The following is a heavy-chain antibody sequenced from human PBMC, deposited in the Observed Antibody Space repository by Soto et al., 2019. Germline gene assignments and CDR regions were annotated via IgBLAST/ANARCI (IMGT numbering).Heavy chain of an antibody. D-gene: IGHD5-12*01. CDR2: IIPILGIA. CDR3: ARDRSGYDSYYYYYMDV. J-gene: IGHJ6*03. Sequence: SVKVSCKASGGTFSSYTISWVRQAPGQGLEWMGRIIPILGIASYAQKFQGRVTITADKSTSTAYMELSSLRSEDTAVYYCARDRSGYDSYYYYYMDVWGKGTTVTVSS. CDR1: GGTFSSYT. V-gene: IGHV1-69*04.